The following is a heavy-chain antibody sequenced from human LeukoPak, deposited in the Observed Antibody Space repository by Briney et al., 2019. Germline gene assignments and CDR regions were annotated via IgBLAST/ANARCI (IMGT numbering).Heavy chain of an antibody. D-gene: IGHD3-16*02. CDR3: ARDGVVTFGGVIVLDY. Sequence: GGSLRLSCAASGFTFSSYWMSWVRQAPGKGLEWVANIKQDGSEKYYMDSVKGRFTISRDNAKNSLYLQMNSLRAEDTAVYYCARDGVVTFGGVIVLDYWGQGTLVTVSS. CDR2: IKQDGSEK. V-gene: IGHV3-7*03. J-gene: IGHJ4*02. CDR1: GFTFSSYW.